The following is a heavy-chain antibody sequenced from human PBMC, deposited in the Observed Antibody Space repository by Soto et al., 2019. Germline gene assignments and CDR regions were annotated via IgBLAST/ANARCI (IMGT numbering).Heavy chain of an antibody. CDR2: IDPSDSYI. CDR3: ARLRGDASDI. V-gene: IGHV5-10-1*01. D-gene: IGHD4-17*01. J-gene: IGHJ3*02. CDR1: GYRFTSYW. Sequence: XESLKISCKGSGYRFTSYWISWVRQMPGKGLEWMGRIDPSDSYINYSPSFQGHVTISADKSISTAYLQWSSLKASDTAMYYCARLRGDASDIWGQGTMVTVS.